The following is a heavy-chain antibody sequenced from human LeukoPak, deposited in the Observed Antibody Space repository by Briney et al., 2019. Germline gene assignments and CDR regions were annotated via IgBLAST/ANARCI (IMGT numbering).Heavy chain of an antibody. CDR2: INPDGNKK. J-gene: IGHJ4*02. CDR3: ARDLAYSRLDY. Sequence: GGTLRLSCAVSGLTFSSSWMDWVRQAPGKGLEWVASINPDGNKKYSADSVKGRFTISRDNAGNSLYLQMNSLRVEDTAFYYCARDLAYSRLDYWGQGMLVTVSS. V-gene: IGHV3-7*01. CDR1: GLTFSSSW. D-gene: IGHD5-18*01.